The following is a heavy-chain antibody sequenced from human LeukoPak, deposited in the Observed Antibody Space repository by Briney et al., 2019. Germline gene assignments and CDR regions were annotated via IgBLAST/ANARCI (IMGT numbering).Heavy chain of an antibody. J-gene: IGHJ6*04. CDR3: ATHYYGSGRGPYGMDV. D-gene: IGHD3-10*01. Sequence: TGESLKISCKGSGYSFTSYWIGWVRQMPGKGLEWMGIIYPGDSDTRYSSSFQGQVTISADKSISTAYLQWSSLKASDTAMYYCATHYYGSGRGPYGMDVWGKGTTVTVSS. V-gene: IGHV5-51*01. CDR2: IYPGDSDT. CDR1: GYSFTSYW.